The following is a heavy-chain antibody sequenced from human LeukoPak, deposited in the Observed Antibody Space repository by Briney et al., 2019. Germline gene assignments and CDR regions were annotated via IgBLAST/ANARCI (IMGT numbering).Heavy chain of an antibody. Sequence: GGSLRLSCAASGFTFDDYAMHWVRQAPGKGLEWVSLIRADGTTTYYADSVKGRFTISRDSSKNSLYLQMNSLGTEDSALYYCAKDYYWGQGTLVTVSS. V-gene: IGHV3-43*02. CDR3: AKDYY. J-gene: IGHJ4*02. CDR2: IRADGTTT. CDR1: GFTFDDYA.